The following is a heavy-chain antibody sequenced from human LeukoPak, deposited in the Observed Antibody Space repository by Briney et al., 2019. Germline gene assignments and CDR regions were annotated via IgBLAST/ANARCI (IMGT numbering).Heavy chain of an antibody. CDR3: ARGSRLTGTFDI. J-gene: IGHJ3*02. Sequence: SETLSLTCALYGGSFSGYYWTWIRQPPGKGLEWIGEINHSGSTNYSPSLKSRVTISLDTSKNQFSLKLTSMTAADTAVYYCARGSRLTGTFDIWGQGTMVTVSS. D-gene: IGHD3-9*01. CDR1: GGSFSGYY. CDR2: INHSGST. V-gene: IGHV4-34*01.